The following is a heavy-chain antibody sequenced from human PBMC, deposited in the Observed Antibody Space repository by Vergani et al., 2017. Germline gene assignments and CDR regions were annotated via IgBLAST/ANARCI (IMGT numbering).Heavy chain of an antibody. CDR2: ISWNSGSI. D-gene: IGHD1-26*01. J-gene: IGHJ4*02. CDR1: GFTFDDYA. V-gene: IGHV3-9*01. Sequence: EVQLVESGGGLVQPGRSLRLSCAASGFTFDDYAMHWVRQAPGKGLEWVSGISWNSGSIGYADSVKGRFTISRDNAKNSLYLQMNSLRAEDTALYYCAKDLRYSGSFTALDYWGQGTLVTVSS. CDR3: AKDLRYSGSFTALDY.